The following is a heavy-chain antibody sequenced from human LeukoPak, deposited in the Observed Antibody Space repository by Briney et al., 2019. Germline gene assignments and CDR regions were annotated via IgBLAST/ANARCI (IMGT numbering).Heavy chain of an antibody. Sequence: GGSLRLSCAASGFTLYDYAMHWVRQAPGKGLEWVALISGGGDSTYYADSVKGRFTISRDNSKNSLYLQMNSLTTEDTALYYCTKSTMTLRFDYWGQGTLVTVSS. CDR1: GFTLYDYA. CDR2: ISGGGDST. V-gene: IGHV3-43*02. D-gene: IGHD3-22*01. J-gene: IGHJ4*02. CDR3: TKSTMTLRFDY.